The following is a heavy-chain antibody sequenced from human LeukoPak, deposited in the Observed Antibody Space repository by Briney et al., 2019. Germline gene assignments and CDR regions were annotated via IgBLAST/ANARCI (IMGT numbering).Heavy chain of an antibody. Sequence: SETLSLTCAVSGYSISSGYYWGWIRQPPGKGLEWFGSIYHSGSTYYNPSLKSRVTISVDTTKNQFSLKLSSVTAADTAVYYCARQEHYYDSSGYYYHWGQGTLVTVSS. CDR1: GYSISSGYY. CDR3: ARQEHYYDSSGYYYH. V-gene: IGHV4-38-2*01. J-gene: IGHJ5*02. CDR2: IYHSGST. D-gene: IGHD3-22*01.